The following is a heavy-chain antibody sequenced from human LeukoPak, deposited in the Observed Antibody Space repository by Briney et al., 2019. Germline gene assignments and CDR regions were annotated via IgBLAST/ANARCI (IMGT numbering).Heavy chain of an antibody. CDR1: GFTFDDYA. CDR2: ISWNSGSI. Sequence: PGGSLRLSCAASGFTFDDYAMHWVRQAPGTGLEWVPGISWNSGSIGYADSVKGRFAISRDNAKNSLYLQMNSLRAEDTALYYCAKDIGAAAGSRDNTFDIWGQGTMVTVSS. CDR3: AKDIGAAAGSRDNTFDI. D-gene: IGHD6-13*01. V-gene: IGHV3-9*01. J-gene: IGHJ3*02.